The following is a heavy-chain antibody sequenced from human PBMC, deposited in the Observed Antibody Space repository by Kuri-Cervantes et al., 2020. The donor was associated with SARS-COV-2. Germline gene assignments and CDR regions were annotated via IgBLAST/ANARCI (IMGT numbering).Heavy chain of an antibody. CDR1: GGSISSSNW. Sequence: TLSLTCAFSGGSISSSNWWSWVRQPPGTGLEWIGEIYHSGNTNYNHSLKSRVTISVDTAKNQFSLKLSSVTAAVTAVYFCARDRGYSGTSYYYFDYWGQGTLVTVSS. CDR3: ARDRGYSGTSYYYFDY. D-gene: IGHD1-26*01. V-gene: IGHV4-4*01. J-gene: IGHJ4*02. CDR2: IYHSGNT.